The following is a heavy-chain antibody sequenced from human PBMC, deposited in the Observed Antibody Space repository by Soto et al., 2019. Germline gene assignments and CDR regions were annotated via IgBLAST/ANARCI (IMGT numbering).Heavy chain of an antibody. J-gene: IGHJ4*02. V-gene: IGHV4-34*01. D-gene: IGHD4-17*01. CDR1: GGSFSGYY. CDR3: ARIGRFNYGDYYIDY. CDR2: INHSGST. Sequence: SETLSLTCAVYGGSFSGYYWSWIRQPPGKGLEWIGEINHSGSTNYNPSLKSRVTISVDTSKNQFSLKLSSVTAADTAVYYCARIGRFNYGDYYIDYWGQGTLVTVSS.